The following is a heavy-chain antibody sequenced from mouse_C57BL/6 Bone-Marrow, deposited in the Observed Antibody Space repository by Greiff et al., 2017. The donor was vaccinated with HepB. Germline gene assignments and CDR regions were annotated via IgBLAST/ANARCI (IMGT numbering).Heavy chain of an antibody. V-gene: IGHV1-15*01. CDR2: IDPEPGGT. CDR3: TRPRAWFAY. J-gene: IGHJ3*01. CDR1: GYTFTDYE. Sequence: QVQLQQSGAELVRPGASVTLSCKASGYTFTDYEMHWVKQTPVHGLEWIGAIDPEPGGTAYNQKFKGKAILTADKSSSTAYMELRSLTSADSAVYYCTRPRAWFAYWGQGTLVTVSA.